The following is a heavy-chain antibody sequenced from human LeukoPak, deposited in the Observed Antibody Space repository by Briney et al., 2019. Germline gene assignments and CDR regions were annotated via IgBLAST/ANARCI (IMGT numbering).Heavy chain of an antibody. CDR1: GFILSSYS. CDR2: ISSSSSTI. D-gene: IGHD3-10*01. CDR3: ARDGKGRNRIGYYFDY. Sequence: VGSLRLSCAASGFILSSYSMNWVGPAPGNGLEGVSYISSSSSTIYYAASVKGRFTISRDNAKNSLYLQMNSLRAEDTAVYYCARDGKGRNRIGYYFDYWGQGTLVTVSS. J-gene: IGHJ4*02. V-gene: IGHV3-48*04.